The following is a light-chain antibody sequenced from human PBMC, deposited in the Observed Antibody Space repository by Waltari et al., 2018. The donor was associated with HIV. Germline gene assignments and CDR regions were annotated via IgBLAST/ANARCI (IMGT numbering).Light chain of an antibody. Sequence: QSVLTQPPSVSAAPGQKVTISCSGTSSNIGNNYVSWYQQFPGAAPKLLLYDNNKLPSGIPDRFSGSKSGTSATLGIIGLQTGDEADYYCEAWDSGPRAVVFGGGTKLTVL. CDR1: SSNIGNNY. J-gene: IGLJ2*01. CDR3: EAWDSGPRAVV. CDR2: DNN. V-gene: IGLV1-51*01.